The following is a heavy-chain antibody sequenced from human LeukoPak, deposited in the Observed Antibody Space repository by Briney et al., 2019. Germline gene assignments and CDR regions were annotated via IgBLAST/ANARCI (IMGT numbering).Heavy chain of an antibody. CDR2: IKQDGSEE. V-gene: IGHV3-7*01. D-gene: IGHD1/OR15-1a*01. CDR1: GFTFSTYW. CDR3: ARGGNMPDY. Sequence: PGGSLRLSCAAPGFTFSTYWMSWVRQAPGKGLEWVAIIKQDGSEEYYVDSVKGRFTISRDNAKNSLYLQMNSLRAEDTAVYYCARGGNMPDYWGQGALVTISS. J-gene: IGHJ4*02.